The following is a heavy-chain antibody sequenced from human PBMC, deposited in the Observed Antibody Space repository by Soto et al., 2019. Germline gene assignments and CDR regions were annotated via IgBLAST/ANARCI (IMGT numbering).Heavy chain of an antibody. CDR1: GFTFSNYG. CDR2: ITKNGRNK. V-gene: IGHV3-30*03. Sequence: QVQLVESGGGVVQPGGSLRLSCVASGFTFSNYGMHWVRQAPGKGLEWVADITKNGRNKDYADSVKGRLAISRDNSKNKLELQMNSLRVEDTAIYYCGRCNGDDCHSPFDYGGQGTLVTVSS. D-gene: IGHD2-8*01. J-gene: IGHJ4*02. CDR3: GRCNGDDCHSPFDY.